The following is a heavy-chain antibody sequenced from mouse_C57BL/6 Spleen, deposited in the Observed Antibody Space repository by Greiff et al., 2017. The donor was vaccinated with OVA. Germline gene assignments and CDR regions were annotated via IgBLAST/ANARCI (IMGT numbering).Heavy chain of an antibody. CDR1: GYAFSSYW. CDR2: IYPGDGDT. CDR3: TRWGPLTGTDY. J-gene: IGHJ2*01. Sequence: QVQLKQSGAELVKPGASVKISCKASGYAFSSYWMNWVKQRPGKGLEWIGQIYPGDGDTNYNGKFKGKATLTADKSSSTAYMQLSSLTSEDSAVYFCTRWGPLTGTDYWGQGTTLTVSS. V-gene: IGHV1-80*01. D-gene: IGHD4-1*01.